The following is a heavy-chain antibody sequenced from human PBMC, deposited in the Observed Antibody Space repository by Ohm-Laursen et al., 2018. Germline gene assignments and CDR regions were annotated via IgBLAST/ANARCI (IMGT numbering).Heavy chain of an antibody. CDR2: ISSSGSTI. CDR3: ARGSRATMIVVVISAFDY. J-gene: IGHJ4*02. D-gene: IGHD3-22*01. Sequence: SLRLSCAASGFTFSSYEMNWVRQAPGKGLEWVSYISSSGSTIYYADSVKGRFTISRDNAKNSLYLQMNSLRAEDTAVYYCARGSRATMIVVVISAFDYWGQGTLVTVSS. V-gene: IGHV3-48*03. CDR1: GFTFSSYE.